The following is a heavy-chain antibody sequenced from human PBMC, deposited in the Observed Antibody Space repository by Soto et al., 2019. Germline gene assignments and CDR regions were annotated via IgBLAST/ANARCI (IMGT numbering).Heavy chain of an antibody. CDR2: LSSKSAYI. D-gene: IGHD3-10*01. V-gene: IGHV3-21*01. CDR1: GFPFISHT. J-gene: IGHJ4*02. CDR3: ARVGRYLSDSTESH. Sequence: EVQLVESGGGLVKPGESLTLSCVASGFPFISHTMSWIRQAPGKGLEWVSSLSSKSAYIYYTESVRGRFNVSRDNAKNSLFLQMNSLRVEDTGVYYCARVGRYLSDSTESHWGRGTLVIVSS.